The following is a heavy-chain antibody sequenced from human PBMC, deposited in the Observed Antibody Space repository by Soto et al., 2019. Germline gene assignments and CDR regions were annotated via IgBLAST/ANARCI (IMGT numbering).Heavy chain of an antibody. CDR1: GGTFSSYT. J-gene: IGHJ3*02. CDR2: IIPILGIA. V-gene: IGHV1-69*02. CDR3: ASCLRERLITMVRGVMVGFSGIAFDI. Sequence: GASVKVSCKASGGTFSSYTISWVRQAPGQGLEWMGRIIPILGIANYAQKFQGRVTITADKSTSTAYMELSSLRSEDTAVYYCASCLRERLITMVRGVMVGFSGIAFDIWGKGTMVTVSS. D-gene: IGHD3-10*01.